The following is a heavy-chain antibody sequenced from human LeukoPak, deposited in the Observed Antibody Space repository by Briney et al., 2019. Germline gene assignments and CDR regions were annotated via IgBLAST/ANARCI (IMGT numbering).Heavy chain of an antibody. J-gene: IGHJ4*02. CDR2: ISSNGGST. V-gene: IGHV3-64D*06. D-gene: IGHD6-13*01. Sequence: GGSLRLSCSASGFSFSNYAMHWVRQAPGKGLEYVSAISSNGGSTYYADSVKGRFTISRDNSKNTLYLQMSSLRVEDTAVFYCVKGIAGGPYYFDYWGQGTLVTVSS. CDR1: GFSFSNYA. CDR3: VKGIAGGPYYFDY.